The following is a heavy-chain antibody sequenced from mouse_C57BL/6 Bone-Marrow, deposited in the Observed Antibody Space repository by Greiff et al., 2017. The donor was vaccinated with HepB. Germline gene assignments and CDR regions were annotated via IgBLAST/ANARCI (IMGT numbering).Heavy chain of an antibody. CDR3: ARRAFYYSNYRDDY. CDR1: GYTFTSYW. J-gene: IGHJ2*01. CDR2: IYPGSGST. V-gene: IGHV1-55*01. D-gene: IGHD2-5*01. Sequence: QVQLKQPGAELVKPGASVKMSCKASGYTFTSYWITWVKQRPGQGLEWIGDIYPGSGSTNYNEKFKSKATLTVDTSSSTAYMQLSSLTSEDSAVYYCARRAFYYSNYRDDYWGQGTTLTVSS.